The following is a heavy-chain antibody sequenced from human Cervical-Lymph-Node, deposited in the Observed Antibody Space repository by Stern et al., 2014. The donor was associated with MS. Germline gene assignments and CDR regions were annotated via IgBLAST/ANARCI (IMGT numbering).Heavy chain of an antibody. CDR2: IHYSGNT. Sequence: QVQLQESGPGLVKPSQTLSLTCTVSGGSISGGAYYWTWIRQHPGKGLEWIGYIHYSGNTNYNASLKSRVIISVDTSKNQFSLKLSSVTAADTAVYYCARCFPGVAVPGSLGWFDPWGQGTLVTVSS. V-gene: IGHV4-31*03. CDR3: ARCFPGVAVPGSLGWFDP. J-gene: IGHJ5*02. D-gene: IGHD6-19*01. CDR1: GGSISGGAYY.